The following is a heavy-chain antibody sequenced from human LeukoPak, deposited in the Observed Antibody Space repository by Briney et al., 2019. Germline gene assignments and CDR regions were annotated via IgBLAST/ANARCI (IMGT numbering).Heavy chain of an antibody. CDR2: INRSGGTT. Sequence: ASVKLSSKASGYTFTSYYIHWVRQAPGQGLEWMGIINRSGGTTSYAQRFQGRVTMTRDTSTSTVYMELSSLRSEDAAMYYCARGRRVGTTGGPFDYWGQGTLVTVSS. CDR1: GYTFTSYY. J-gene: IGHJ4*02. V-gene: IGHV1-46*01. CDR3: ARGRRVGTTGGPFDY. D-gene: IGHD1-1*01.